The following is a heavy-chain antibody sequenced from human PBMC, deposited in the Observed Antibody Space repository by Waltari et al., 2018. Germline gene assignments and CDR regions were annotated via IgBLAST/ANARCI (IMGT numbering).Heavy chain of an antibody. J-gene: IGHJ6*03. Sequence: EVQLVESGGGLVQPGGSLRLSCAASGFTFSSYSMNWVRQAPGKGLEWVSYISSSSSTIYYADSVKGRFTISRDNAKNSLYLQMNSLRAEDTAVYYCARGNYVIYYYYMDVWGKGTTVTISS. CDR3: ARGNYVIYYYYMDV. V-gene: IGHV3-48*04. CDR1: GFTFSSYS. CDR2: ISSSSSTI. D-gene: IGHD4-4*01.